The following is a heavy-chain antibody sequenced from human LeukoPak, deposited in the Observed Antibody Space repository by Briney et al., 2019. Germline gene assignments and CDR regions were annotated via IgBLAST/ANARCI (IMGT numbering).Heavy chain of an antibody. CDR1: GGSISSGSYY. D-gene: IGHD5-18*01. CDR3: ARDRPLYSYGLGEDAFDI. V-gene: IGHV4-61*02. J-gene: IGHJ3*02. CDR2: IYTSGST. Sequence: SETLSLTCTVSGGSISSGSYYWSWIRQPAGKGLEWIGRIYTSGSTNYNPSLKSRVTISVDTSKNQFSLKLSSVTAADTAVYYCARDRPLYSYGLGEDAFDIWGQGTMVTVSS.